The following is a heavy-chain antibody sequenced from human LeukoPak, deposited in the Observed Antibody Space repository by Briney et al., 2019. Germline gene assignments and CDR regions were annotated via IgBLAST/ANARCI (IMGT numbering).Heavy chain of an antibody. CDR2: INGGGTTK. CDR1: GFTFSNYA. V-gene: IGHV3-11*01. Sequence: GGSLRLSCEASGFTFSNYAMSWVRQAPGKGLEWVSHINGGGTTKYYADSVRGRFTLSRDNAKNTLYLQMNSLRAEDTAVYYCTRGVFSDVWGTGTTVTVSS. J-gene: IGHJ6*04. CDR3: TRGVFSDV.